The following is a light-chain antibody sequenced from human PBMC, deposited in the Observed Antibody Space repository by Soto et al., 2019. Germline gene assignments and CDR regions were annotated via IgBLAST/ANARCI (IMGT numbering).Light chain of an antibody. Sequence: QSVLTQSPSASGTPGQGATISCSGSSSNIGSNTVDWYQQFPGTAPKLLIYSNIKRPSGVPDRFSGSKSVTSASLAIRGLQSEDEADYFCATWDGSLSAYVFGTGTKVTVL. CDR1: SSNIGSNT. J-gene: IGLJ1*01. CDR2: SNI. CDR3: ATWDGSLSAYV. V-gene: IGLV1-44*01.